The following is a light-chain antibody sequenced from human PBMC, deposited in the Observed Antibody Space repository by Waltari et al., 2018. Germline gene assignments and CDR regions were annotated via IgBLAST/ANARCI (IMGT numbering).Light chain of an antibody. CDR2: RNN. CDR3: ATWDDSLTGWV. CDR1: SSNIGSYY. J-gene: IGLJ3*02. V-gene: IGLV1-47*01. Sequence: QSVLTQPPSASGTPGQRVTIYCSGSSSNIGSYYVYWYQQLSGTAPKLLIYRNNERPSGVPDRFSGSKSGTSASLAITGLRSEDEAHYYCATWDDSLTGWVFGGGTKLAVL.